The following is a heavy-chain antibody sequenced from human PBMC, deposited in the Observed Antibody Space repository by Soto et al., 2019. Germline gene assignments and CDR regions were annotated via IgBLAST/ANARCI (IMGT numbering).Heavy chain of an antibody. CDR2: ISGSGGST. CDR1: GFTFSSYA. Sequence: PGGSLRLSCAASGFTFSSYAMGWVRQAPGKGLEWVSAISGSGGSTYYADSVKGRFTISRDNSKNTLYLQMNSLRAEDTAVYYCAKDENSRGPPTWFDPWGQGTLVTVSS. V-gene: IGHV3-23*01. CDR3: AKDENSRGPPTWFDP. J-gene: IGHJ5*02. D-gene: IGHD2-15*01.